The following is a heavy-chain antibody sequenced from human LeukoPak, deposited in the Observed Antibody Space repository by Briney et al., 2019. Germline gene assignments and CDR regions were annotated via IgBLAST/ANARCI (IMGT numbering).Heavy chain of an antibody. V-gene: IGHV4-39*01. CDR1: GGSISSSSYY. CDR2: IYYSGST. D-gene: IGHD3-3*01. Sequence: SETLSLTCTVSGGSISSSSYYWGWIRQPPGKGLEWIGSIYYSGSTYYNPSLKSRVTISVDTSKNQFSLKLSSVTAADTAVYYCAKSYYDFWSGYYTGMGYYYYMDVRGKGTTVTVSS. J-gene: IGHJ6*03. CDR3: AKSYYDFWSGYYTGMGYYYYMDV.